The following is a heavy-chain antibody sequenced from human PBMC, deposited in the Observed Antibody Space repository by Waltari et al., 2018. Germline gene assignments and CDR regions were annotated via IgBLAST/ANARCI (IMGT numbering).Heavy chain of an antibody. CDR3: VISTRFDP. J-gene: IGHJ5*02. V-gene: IGHV3-30*03. Sequence: VQVVESGGGVVQPGRSLRLSWLGSGYHFSSVGIHWVRQTPVKGLEWIALISYDGSDLYYADSVKGRFTISRDISQNIVYLQMNSLRTEDTAIYYCVISTRFDPWGQGTLVTVSS. D-gene: IGHD1-1*01. CDR1: GYHFSSVG. CDR2: ISYDGSDL.